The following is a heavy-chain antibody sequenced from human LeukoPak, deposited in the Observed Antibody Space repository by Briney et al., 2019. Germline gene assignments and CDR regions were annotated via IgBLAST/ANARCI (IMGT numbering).Heavy chain of an antibody. D-gene: IGHD2-2*01. CDR2: INHSGST. V-gene: IGHV4-34*01. CDR3: ARGYCSSTSCFDAFDI. J-gene: IGHJ3*02. Sequence: SETLSLTCAVYGGSFGGYYWSWIRQPPGKGLEWIGEINHSGSTNYNPSLKSRVTISVDTSKNQFSLKLSSVTAADTAVYYCARGYCSSTSCFDAFDIWGQGTMVTVSS. CDR1: GGSFGGYY.